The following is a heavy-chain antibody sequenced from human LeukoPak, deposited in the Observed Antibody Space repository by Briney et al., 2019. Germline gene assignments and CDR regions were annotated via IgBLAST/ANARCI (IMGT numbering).Heavy chain of an antibody. CDR3: ASPSSGQSFDI. V-gene: IGHV3-21*01. Sequence: GSLRLSCAASGFTFSSYSMNWVRQAPGKGLEWVSSISSSSSYIYYADSVKGRFTISRDNAKNSLYLQMNSLRAEDTAVYYCASPSSGQSFDIWGHGTMVTVSS. J-gene: IGHJ3*02. D-gene: IGHD6-19*01. CDR2: ISSSSSYI. CDR1: GFTFSSYS.